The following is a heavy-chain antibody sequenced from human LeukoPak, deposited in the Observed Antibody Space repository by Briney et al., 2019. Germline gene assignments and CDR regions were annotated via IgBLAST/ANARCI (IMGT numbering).Heavy chain of an antibody. Sequence: SETLSLTCTVSGGSISNYYWSWIRQPAGKGLEWIGRMYTSGSTNYNPSLKSRVTMSVDTSKNQFSLNLSSVTAADTAVYYCARGVDFWSGYQNWFDPWGQGTQVSVSS. D-gene: IGHD3-3*01. V-gene: IGHV4-4*07. J-gene: IGHJ5*02. CDR2: MYTSGST. CDR3: ARGVDFWSGYQNWFDP. CDR1: GGSISNYY.